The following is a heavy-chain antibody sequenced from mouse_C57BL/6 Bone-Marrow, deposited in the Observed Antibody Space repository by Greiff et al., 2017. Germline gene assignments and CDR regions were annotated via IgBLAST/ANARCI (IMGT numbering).Heavy chain of an antibody. Sequence: QVQLQQPGTELVKPGASVKLSCKASGYTFTSYWMHWVKQRPGQGLEWIGNINPSNGGTNYNEKFKSKATLTVDKSSSTAYMQLSSLTSEDSAVYYGARDEVTTGDWYFDVWGTGTTVTVSS. CDR1: GYTFTSYW. J-gene: IGHJ1*03. D-gene: IGHD2-2*01. CDR3: ARDEVTTGDWYFDV. V-gene: IGHV1-53*01. CDR2: INPSNGGT.